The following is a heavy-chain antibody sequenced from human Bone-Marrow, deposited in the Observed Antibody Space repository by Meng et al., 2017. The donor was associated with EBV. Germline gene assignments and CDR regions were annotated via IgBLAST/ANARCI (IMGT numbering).Heavy chain of an antibody. Sequence: QLQLQDSVQGLVKRSETLSLTGTVSGAAVSGGTYHWSCIRQPPGKELEWIGYIYDGGTTIYNPSLKSRVTILVDASKNQFSLKLSSVTTADTAVYYCAKSRSSTPGVVDYWGQGTLVTVSS. J-gene: IGHJ4*02. V-gene: IGHV4-61*01. CDR1: GAAVSGGTYH. D-gene: IGHD3-10*01. CDR3: AKSRSSTPGVVDY. CDR2: IYDGGTT.